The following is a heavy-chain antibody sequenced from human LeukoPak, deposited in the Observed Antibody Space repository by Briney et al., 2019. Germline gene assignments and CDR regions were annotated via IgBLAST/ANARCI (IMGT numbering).Heavy chain of an antibody. CDR1: GFTFSTYN. CDR3: AREIEAQTTYCAFDI. CDR2: ISTSSSYI. D-gene: IGHD2-21*01. V-gene: IGHV3-21*01. J-gene: IGHJ3*02. Sequence: PGGSLRLSCAASGFTFSTYNLNWVRQAPGKGLEWISSISTSSSYIYYTVSVKGRFTISRDNAKNSLYLQMNSLRAEDTAVYFCAREIEAQTTYCAFDIWGQGTMVTVSS.